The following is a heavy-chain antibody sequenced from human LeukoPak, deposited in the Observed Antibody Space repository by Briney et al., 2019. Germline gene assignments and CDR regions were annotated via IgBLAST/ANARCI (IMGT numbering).Heavy chain of an antibody. J-gene: IGHJ5*02. CDR3: TRGHRSSSWINWFDP. D-gene: IGHD6-13*01. CDR1: GFTFSDYS. V-gene: IGHV3-11*05. Sequence: GGSLRLSCAASGFTFSDYSMSWIRQAPGKGLEWVSYISTSSSYTNYADSVEGRFTISRDNAKNSLYLQMNSLRAEDTAVYYCTRGHRSSSWINWFDPWGQGTLVTVSS. CDR2: ISTSSSYT.